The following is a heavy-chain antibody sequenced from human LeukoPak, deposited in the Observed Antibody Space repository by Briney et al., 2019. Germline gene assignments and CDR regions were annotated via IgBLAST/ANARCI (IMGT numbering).Heavy chain of an antibody. CDR3: ATYKNWVAGDV. CDR1: GFSFGYSW. CDR2: ISKDGSGE. V-gene: IGHV3-7*01. J-gene: IGHJ6*02. Sequence: GGSLSLSCAASGFSFGYSWMSWGRQAPGKGPEWMASISKDGSGEYYVDSVKGRFTVSRDNARNSLSLEMNSLRVEDTAVYYCATYKNWVAGDVWGQGNTVSVSS. D-gene: IGHD7-27*01.